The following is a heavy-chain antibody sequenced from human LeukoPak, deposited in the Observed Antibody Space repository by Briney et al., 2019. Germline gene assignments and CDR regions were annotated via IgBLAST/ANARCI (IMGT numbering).Heavy chain of an antibody. Sequence: PGGSLRLSCAASGFTVSSNYMSWVRQAPGKGLEWVSVIYSGGSTYYADSVKGRFTISRDNSKNTLYLQMNSLRAEDTAVYYCGRGSYDSFVFDFGGKGKMVTV. J-gene: IGHJ3*01. V-gene: IGHV3-66*01. CDR1: GFTVSSNY. CDR3: GRGSYDSFVFDF. CDR2: IYSGGST. D-gene: IGHD3-22*01.